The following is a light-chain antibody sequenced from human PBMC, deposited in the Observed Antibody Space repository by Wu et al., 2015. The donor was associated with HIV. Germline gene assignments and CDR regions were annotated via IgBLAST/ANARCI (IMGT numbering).Light chain of an antibody. CDR2: GAS. Sequence: GDRVTITCRASQTISTFLNWYQQKPGKAPKILIYGASTLQTGVPSRFSGSGSGTDFALTITSLQPEDFATYYCQQTYTTPEAFGQGTKVDIK. CDR3: QQTYTTPEA. V-gene: IGKV1-39*01. CDR1: QTISTF. J-gene: IGKJ1*01.